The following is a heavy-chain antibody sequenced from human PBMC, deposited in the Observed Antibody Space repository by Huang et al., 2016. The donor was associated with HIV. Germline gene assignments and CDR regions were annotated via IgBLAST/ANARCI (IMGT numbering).Heavy chain of an antibody. D-gene: IGHD6-19*01. CDR2: IYYRGNT. Sequence: LQLQESGPGLVKSSETLSLICTVSGGSISSSSYYWGWIRQPPGKGPEWIGSIYYRGNTDDNPPLKSGVTISVDTSKNQFSLKVNSVTAADTAVYYCARHGRVAGHYYNNMDVWGRGTTVTVSS. J-gene: IGHJ6*02. CDR1: GGSISSSSYY. V-gene: IGHV4-39*01. CDR3: ARHGRVAGHYYNNMDV.